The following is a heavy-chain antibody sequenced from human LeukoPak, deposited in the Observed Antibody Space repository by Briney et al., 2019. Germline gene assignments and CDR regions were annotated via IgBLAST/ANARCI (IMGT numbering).Heavy chain of an antibody. CDR2: INPNSGGT. D-gene: IGHD1-26*01. J-gene: IGHJ5*02. CDR3: ARDPGELGTGLSWFDP. CDR1: GYTFTGYY. V-gene: IGHV1-2*02. Sequence: GASVKVSCKASGYTFTGYYMHWVRQAPGQGLEWMGWINPNSGGTNYAQKLQGRVTMTRDTSISTAYMELSRLRSDDTAVYYCARDPGELGTGLSWFDPWGQGTLVTVSS.